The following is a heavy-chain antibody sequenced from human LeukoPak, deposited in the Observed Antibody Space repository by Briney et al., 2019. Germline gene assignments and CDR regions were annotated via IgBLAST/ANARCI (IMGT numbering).Heavy chain of an antibody. Sequence: SETLSLTCTVSGGSISSYYWSWIRQPPGKGLEWIGYIYYSGSTNYNPSLKSRVTISVDTSKNQFSLKLSSVTAANTAVYYCARARSSPPYYYYGMDVWGQGTTVTVSS. CDR2: IYYSGST. CDR1: GGSISSYY. J-gene: IGHJ6*02. V-gene: IGHV4-59*01. D-gene: IGHD6-13*01. CDR3: ARARSSPPYYYYGMDV.